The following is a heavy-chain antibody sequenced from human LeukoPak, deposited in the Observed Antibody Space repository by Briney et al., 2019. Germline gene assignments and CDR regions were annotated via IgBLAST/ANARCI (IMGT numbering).Heavy chain of an antibody. CDR3: ARGESTTHLDC. Sequence: ASVKVSCKASGYTFTGYYMHWVRQAPGQGLEWMGWIYPNSGGTNYAQKFQGRVTMTRDTSTSTAYMELSRLRSDDTAVYYCARGESTTHLDCWGQGTLVAVSS. CDR1: GYTFTGYY. V-gene: IGHV1-2*02. CDR2: IYPNSGGT. D-gene: IGHD1-1*01. J-gene: IGHJ4*02.